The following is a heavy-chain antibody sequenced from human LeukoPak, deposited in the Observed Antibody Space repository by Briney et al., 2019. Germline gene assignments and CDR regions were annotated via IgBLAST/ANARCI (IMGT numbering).Heavy chain of an antibody. CDR2: IYYSGST. D-gene: IGHD1-1*01. CDR1: GGSINSYY. V-gene: IGHV4-59*01. J-gene: IGHJ4*02. CDR3: ARSTGSYFDY. Sequence: SETLSLTCTVSGGSINSYYWSWIRQPPGKGLEWIGYIYYSGSTNYNPSLKSRVTISVDTSKNQFSLKLSSVTAADTAVYYCARSTGSYFDYWGQGTLVTVSS.